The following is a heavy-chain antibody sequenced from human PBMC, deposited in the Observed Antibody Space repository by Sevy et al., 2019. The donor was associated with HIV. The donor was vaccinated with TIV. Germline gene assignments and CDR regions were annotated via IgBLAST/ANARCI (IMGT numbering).Heavy chain of an antibody. CDR1: GFTLSSYW. Sequence: GGSLRLSCAVSGFTLSSYWMSWVRQAPGKGLEWVANIKQDGSEEYYVDSVKGRFTLSRDNAKNSLYLQMNSLRAEDTAVYYCARGPSGDSGTYYIPVFDYWGQGTLVTVSS. D-gene: IGHD3-10*01. CDR2: IKQDGSEE. V-gene: IGHV3-7*01. J-gene: IGHJ4*02. CDR3: ARGPSGDSGTYYIPVFDY.